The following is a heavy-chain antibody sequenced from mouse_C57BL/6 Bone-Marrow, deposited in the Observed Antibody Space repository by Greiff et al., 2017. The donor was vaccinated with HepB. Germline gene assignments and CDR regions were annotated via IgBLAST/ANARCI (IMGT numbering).Heavy chain of an antibody. D-gene: IGHD1-1*01. V-gene: IGHV2-3*01. CDR3: AIITTVVGYAMDY. J-gene: IGHJ4*01. CDR1: GFSLTSYG. CDR2: IWGDGST. Sequence: VQGVESGPGLVAPSQSLSITCTVSGFSLTSYGVSWVRQPPGKGLEWLGVIWGDGSTNYHSALIYRLSISKENSKSQVFLKLNSLQTDDTATYYCAIITTVVGYAMDYWGQGTSVTVSS.